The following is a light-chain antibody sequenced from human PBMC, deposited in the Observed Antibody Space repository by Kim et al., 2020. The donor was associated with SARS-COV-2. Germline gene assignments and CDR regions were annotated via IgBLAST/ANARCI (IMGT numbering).Light chain of an antibody. V-gene: IGKV3-20*01. J-gene: IGKJ5*01. CDR1: QTVDNSF. CDR2: TAS. CDR3: QQYASSPIT. Sequence: SPGDRAHLSCRASQTVDNSFLAWYQQRPGQAPRLLIYTASNRATGIPDRFSGGGSGKDFTLTISSLEPEDFGVFSCQQYASSPITFGQGTRLEIK.